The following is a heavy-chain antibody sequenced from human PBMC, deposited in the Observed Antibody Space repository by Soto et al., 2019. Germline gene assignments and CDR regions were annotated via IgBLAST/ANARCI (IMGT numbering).Heavy chain of an antibody. CDR2: INCYNGNK. J-gene: IGHJ4*02. V-gene: IGHV1-18*03. Sequence: GASVKVSCKASGYMFTSYGISWLRQAPGHGLEWMGWINCYNGNKNYAQKFKGRVTMTTDTSTSTAYMELRSLRSDDMAVYYCARDLDFWSGSFDYWGLGTLVTVSS. CDR3: ARDLDFWSGSFDY. D-gene: IGHD3-3*01. CDR1: GYMFTSYG.